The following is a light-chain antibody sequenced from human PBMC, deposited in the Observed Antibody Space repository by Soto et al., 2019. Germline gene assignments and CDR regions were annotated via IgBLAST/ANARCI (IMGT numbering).Light chain of an antibody. J-gene: IGLJ2*01. CDR2: DVT. V-gene: IGLV2-14*01. CDR3: SSYTSTNTVI. Sequence: QSALTQPASVSGSPGQSITISCTGVISDIGAYKYVAWYQQHPDKAPKLMIYDVTYRPSGVSNRFSGSKSGNTASLTISELQAEDEPDYYCSSYTSTNTVIFGGGTKLTVL. CDR1: ISDIGAYKY.